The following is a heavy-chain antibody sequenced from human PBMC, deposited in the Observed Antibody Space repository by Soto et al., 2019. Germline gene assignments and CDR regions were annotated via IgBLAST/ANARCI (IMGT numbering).Heavy chain of an antibody. CDR3: AKGGGLVVPAANDS. V-gene: IGHV3-30*18. J-gene: IGHJ4*02. CDR2: ISYDGSNK. D-gene: IGHD2-2*01. CDR1: GFTFSSYV. Sequence: PGGSLRLSCAASGFTFSSYVMHWGRQSPGKGLEWVAVISYDGSNKYYADSVKGRFTISRDNSKNTLYLQMNSLRAEDTAVYYCAKGGGLVVPAANDSWGPGTLVTVSS.